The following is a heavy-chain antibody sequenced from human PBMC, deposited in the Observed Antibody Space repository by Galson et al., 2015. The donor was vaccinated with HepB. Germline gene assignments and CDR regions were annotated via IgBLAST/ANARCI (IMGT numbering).Heavy chain of an antibody. Sequence: SVKVSCKASGFTFGVYGISWVRQAPGQGLEWLGWIRSYDGHTDYLHKVQGRITMTRDTSTNTAYMELRSLRSEDTAVYYCARGSQLWELAPGDYWGQGTLVTVSS. CDR2: IRSYDGHT. D-gene: IGHD5-18*01. V-gene: IGHV1-18*04. CDR3: ARGSQLWELAPGDY. CDR1: GFTFGVYG. J-gene: IGHJ4*02.